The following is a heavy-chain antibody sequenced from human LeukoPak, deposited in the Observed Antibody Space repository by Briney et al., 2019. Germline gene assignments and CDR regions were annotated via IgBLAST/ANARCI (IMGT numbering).Heavy chain of an antibody. CDR3: ARRYCSSTSCRAPYYYYYGMDV. CDR1: GGSFSGYY. V-gene: IGHV4-34*01. Sequence: PSETLSLTCAVYGGSFSGYYWSWIRQPPGKGLEWIGEINHSGSTNYNPSLKSRVTISVDTSKNQFSLKLSSVTAADMAVYYCARRYCSSTSCRAPYYYYYGMDVWGKGTTVTVSS. D-gene: IGHD2-2*01. CDR2: INHSGST. J-gene: IGHJ6*04.